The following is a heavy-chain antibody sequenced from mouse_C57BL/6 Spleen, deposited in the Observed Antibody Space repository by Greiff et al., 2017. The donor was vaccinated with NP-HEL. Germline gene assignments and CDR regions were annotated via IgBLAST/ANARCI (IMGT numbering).Heavy chain of an antibody. J-gene: IGHJ4*01. CDR3: ARAALYYAMDY. CDR1: GFTFSDYG. CDR2: ISSGSSTI. V-gene: IGHV5-17*01. Sequence: EVHLVESGGGLVKPGGSLKLSCAASGFTFSDYGMHWVRQAPEKGLEWVAYISSGSSTIYYADTVKGRFTISRDNAKNTRFLQMTSLRSEDTAMYYCARAALYYAMDYWGQGTSVTVSS.